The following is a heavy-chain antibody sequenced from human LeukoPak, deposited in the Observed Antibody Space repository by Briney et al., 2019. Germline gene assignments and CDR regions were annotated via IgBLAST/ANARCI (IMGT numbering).Heavy chain of an antibody. CDR2: INSDGSIT. Sequence: GGSLRLFCAASGFTFSSYWMHWVRQPPGKGLVWVARINSDGSITSYADSVKGRFTISRDNAKNTLSLQMNSLRAEDTAVYYCAREGYSSGSTDYWGQGTLVTVSS. CDR1: GFTFSSYW. D-gene: IGHD6-19*01. V-gene: IGHV3-74*01. J-gene: IGHJ4*02. CDR3: AREGYSSGSTDY.